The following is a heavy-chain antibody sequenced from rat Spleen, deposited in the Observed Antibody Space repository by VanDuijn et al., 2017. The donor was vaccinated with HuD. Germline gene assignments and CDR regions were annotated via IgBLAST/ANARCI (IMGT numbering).Heavy chain of an antibody. V-gene: IGHV5-31*01. CDR3: ARGGFFRF. CDR2: ITNASGRT. J-gene: IGHJ2*01. D-gene: IGHD1-6*01. CDR1: GFTFNNYW. Sequence: EVQLVESGGGLVQPGGSLKLSCVASGFTFNNYWMTWIRQAPGKGLEWVASITNASGRTYYPDSVKGRFTISRDTAQNTLYLQMNSLRSEDTATYDCARGGFFRFWGQGVMVTVSS.